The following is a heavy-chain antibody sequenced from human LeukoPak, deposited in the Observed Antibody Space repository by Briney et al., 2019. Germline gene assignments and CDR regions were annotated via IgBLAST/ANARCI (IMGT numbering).Heavy chain of an antibody. CDR3: AKDPIFGESQIIYCFDY. CDR2: ITGGGGST. D-gene: IGHD3-10*02. CDR1: GFTFSRHA. J-gene: IGHJ4*02. V-gene: IGHV3-23*01. Sequence: GGSLRLSCAASGFTFSRHAMSWVRQAPGKGLEWVSGITGGGGSTNYADSVRGRFTISRDNSKNTMYLQMNSLRADDTAVYYCAKDPIFGESQIIYCFDYWGQGSLVTVSS.